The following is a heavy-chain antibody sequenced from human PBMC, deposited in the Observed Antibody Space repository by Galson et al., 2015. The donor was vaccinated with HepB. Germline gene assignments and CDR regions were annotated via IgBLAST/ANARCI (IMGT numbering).Heavy chain of an antibody. J-gene: IGHJ3*02. Sequence: SVKVSCKASGGTFSSYAISWVRQAPGQGLEWMGGIIPIFGTANYAQKFQGRVTITADESTSTAYMELSSLRSEDTAVYYCARAAGISIFGVVSAFDIWGQGTMVTVSS. CDR2: IIPIFGTA. V-gene: IGHV1-69*13. CDR3: ARAAGISIFGVVSAFDI. CDR1: GGTFSSYA. D-gene: IGHD3-3*01.